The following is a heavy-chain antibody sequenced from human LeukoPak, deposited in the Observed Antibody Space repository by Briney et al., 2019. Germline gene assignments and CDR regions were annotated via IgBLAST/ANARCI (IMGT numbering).Heavy chain of an antibody. Sequence: ASVKVSCKASGYTFTSYALHWVRQAPGQRLEWMGWINAGNGNTKYSQKFQDRVTITRDTSASTTYMELSSLRSEDMAVYYCARDFTIFRLTYYFGYWGQGTLDTVSS. D-gene: IGHD3-9*01. CDR1: GYTFTSYA. V-gene: IGHV1-3*01. J-gene: IGHJ4*02. CDR2: INAGNGNT. CDR3: ARDFTIFRLTYYFGY.